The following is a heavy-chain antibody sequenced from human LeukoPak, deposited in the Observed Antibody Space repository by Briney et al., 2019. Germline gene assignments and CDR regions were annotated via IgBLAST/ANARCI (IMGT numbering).Heavy chain of an antibody. V-gene: IGHV3-74*01. CDR2: ISSDGSRT. J-gene: IGHJ4*02. CDR1: GFXFSGYW. D-gene: IGHD2-2*02. CDR3: VRESGYTYGA. Sequence: PGGSLRLSCAASGFXFSGYWIHWVRQAPGKGLVWVSLISSDGSRTTYADSVKGRFTISRDNAKNTLYLQMNSLTGEDTAVYYCVRESGYTYGAWGQGTLVTASS.